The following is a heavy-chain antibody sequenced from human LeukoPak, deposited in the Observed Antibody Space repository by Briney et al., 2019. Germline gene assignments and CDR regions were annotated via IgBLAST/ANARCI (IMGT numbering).Heavy chain of an antibody. CDR1: GFTFSRYS. D-gene: IGHD3-10*01. Sequence: GGSLRLSCAASGFTFSRYSMHWVRQAPGKGLEWVSHISGSGGSTYYADSVKGRFTISRDNSKNTLYLQMNSLRAEDTAIYYCAKVHRAYDYDSGSYYDSGFDYWGQGTLVTVSS. J-gene: IGHJ4*02. CDR3: AKVHRAYDYDSGSYYDSGFDY. V-gene: IGHV3-23*01. CDR2: ISGSGGST.